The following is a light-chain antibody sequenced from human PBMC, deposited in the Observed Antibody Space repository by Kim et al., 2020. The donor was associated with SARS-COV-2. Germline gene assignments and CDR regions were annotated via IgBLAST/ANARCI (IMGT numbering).Light chain of an antibody. J-gene: IGLJ3*02. CDR3: AAWDDSLNGWV. CDR2: SNN. V-gene: IGLV1-44*01. Sequence: GQRVTISCSGSSSKIGSNTVNWYQQLPGTAPKLLIYSNNQRPSGVPDRFSGSKSGTSASLAISGLQSEDEADYYCAAWDDSLNGWVFGGGTQLTVL. CDR1: SSKIGSNT.